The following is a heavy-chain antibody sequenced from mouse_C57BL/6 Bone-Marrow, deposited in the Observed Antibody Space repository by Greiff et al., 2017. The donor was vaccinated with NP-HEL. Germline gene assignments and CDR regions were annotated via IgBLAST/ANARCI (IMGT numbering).Heavy chain of an antibody. J-gene: IGHJ1*03. Sequence: EVQLQQSGPVLVKPGASVKMSCKASGYTFTDYYMNWVKQSHGKSLEWIGVINPYNGGTSYNQKFKGKATLTVDKSSSTAYMELNSLTSEDSAVYYCASGYTGYFDVWGTGTTVTVSS. V-gene: IGHV1-19*01. CDR1: GYTFTDYY. CDR2: INPYNGGT. CDR3: ASGYTGYFDV. D-gene: IGHD2-2*01.